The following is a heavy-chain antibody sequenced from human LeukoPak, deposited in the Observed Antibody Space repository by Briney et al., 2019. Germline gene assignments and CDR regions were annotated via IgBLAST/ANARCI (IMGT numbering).Heavy chain of an antibody. J-gene: IGHJ4*02. Sequence: GGSLRLSCAASGFTFVSSWMTWVRQAPGRGLEWVAIMNPDGSQKSYVDSVKGRFTISRDNARNSLYVEMNSLRAEDTAVYYCARDPHHGAFDYWGQGTLVTVSS. D-gene: IGHD4/OR15-4a*01. CDR3: ARDPHHGAFDY. V-gene: IGHV3-7*01. CDR1: GFTFVSSW. CDR2: MNPDGSQK.